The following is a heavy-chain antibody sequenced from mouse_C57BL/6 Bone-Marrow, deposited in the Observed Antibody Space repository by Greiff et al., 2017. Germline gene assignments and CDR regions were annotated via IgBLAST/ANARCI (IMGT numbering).Heavy chain of an antibody. D-gene: IGHD1-1*01. CDR2: IRNKANGYTT. V-gene: IGHV7-3*01. CDR3: ARDQDYGSSHYFDY. J-gene: IGHJ2*01. CDR1: GFTFTDYY. Sequence: EVQLVESGGGLVQPGGSLSLSCAASGFTFTDYYMSWVRQPPGKALEWLGFIRNKANGYTTEYSASVKGRFTISRDNSQSILYLQMNALRAEDSATYYCARDQDYGSSHYFDYWGQGTTLTVSS.